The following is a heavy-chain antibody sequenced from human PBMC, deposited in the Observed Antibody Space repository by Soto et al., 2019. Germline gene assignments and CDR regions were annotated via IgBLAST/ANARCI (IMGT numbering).Heavy chain of an antibody. CDR2: ISYDGKNK. J-gene: IGHJ4*02. CDR3: ARLRGSYSWYFDY. V-gene: IGHV3-30*04. D-gene: IGHD1-26*01. CDR1: GFTFSSNA. Sequence: QEQLVESGGGVVQPGRSLRLSCAASGFTFSSNAMHWVRQAPGKGLEWVAGISYDGKNKYYADSVKGRFTISRDNSKNTLDLQMNSLTIEDTAVYYCARLRGSYSWYFDYWGQGTLVTVSS.